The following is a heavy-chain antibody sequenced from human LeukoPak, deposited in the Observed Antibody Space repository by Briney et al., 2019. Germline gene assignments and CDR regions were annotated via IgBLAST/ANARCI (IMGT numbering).Heavy chain of an antibody. J-gene: IGHJ5*01. CDR3: ARVSLRAAITYWFDS. D-gene: IGHD5-18*01. CDR1: GFTFSDYY. Sequence: PGGSLRLSCTVSGFTFSDYYMAWLRQAPGKGLGWVVSISGTGGMIYYTDSVKGRFTVSRDNAKNSVYLHMISLRADDTAVYYCARVSLRAAITYWFDSWGQGTLVTVSS. V-gene: IGHV3-11*01. CDR2: ISGTGGMI.